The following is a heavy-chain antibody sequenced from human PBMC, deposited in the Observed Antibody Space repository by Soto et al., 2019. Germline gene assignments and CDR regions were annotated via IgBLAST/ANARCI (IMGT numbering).Heavy chain of an antibody. J-gene: IGHJ1*01. Sequence: EVQLLESGGGLAQPGGSLRLSCSASGFTFSWYAMSWVRQAPGKGLEWVSGITANGGSRDYADSVKGRFTISRDNSKNTLYLEMNSLRAEDTAIYYCAKDQSYYYDSNGSRAEHWGQGTPVAVSS. CDR1: GFTFSWYA. D-gene: IGHD3-22*01. V-gene: IGHV3-23*01. CDR3: AKDQSYYYDSNGSRAEH. CDR2: ITANGGSR.